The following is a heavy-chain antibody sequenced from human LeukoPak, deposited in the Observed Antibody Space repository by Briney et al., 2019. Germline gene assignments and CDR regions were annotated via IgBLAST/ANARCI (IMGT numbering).Heavy chain of an antibody. CDR2: INHSGST. D-gene: IGHD6-13*01. V-gene: IGHV4-39*07. J-gene: IGHJ4*02. CDR3: ARGTLAAAGSDY. CDR1: GGSISSSSYY. Sequence: SETLSLTCTVSGGSISSSSYYWGWIRQPPGKGLEWIGEINHSGSTNYNPSLKSRVTISVDRSKNQFSLKLSSVTAADTAVYYCARGTLAAAGSDYWGQGTLVTVSS.